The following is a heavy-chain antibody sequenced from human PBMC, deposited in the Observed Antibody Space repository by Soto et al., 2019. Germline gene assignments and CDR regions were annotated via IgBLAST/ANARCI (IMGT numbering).Heavy chain of an antibody. D-gene: IGHD3-22*01. CDR2: IYYSGST. CDR3: ARGAYYADSSGYFLDS. J-gene: IGHJ4*02. CDR1: GGSISPHY. V-gene: IGHV4-59*11. Sequence: PSETLSLTCTVSGGSISPHYWSWIRQAPGKGLEWIAYIYYSGSTNYNPSLKSRVTISLDTSKNQFSLKLSSVTAADTAVYYCARGAYYADSSGYFLDSWGQGNLVTV.